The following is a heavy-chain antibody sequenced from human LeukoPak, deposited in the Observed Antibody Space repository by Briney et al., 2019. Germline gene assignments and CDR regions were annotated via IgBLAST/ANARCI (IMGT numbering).Heavy chain of an antibody. D-gene: IGHD3-16*02. J-gene: IGHJ4*02. V-gene: IGHV4-34*01. CDR1: GGSFSGYY. Sequence: SETLSLTXAVYGGSFSGYYWSWIRQPPGKGMEWIGGINHSGSTNYNPSLKSRVTISVDTSKNQFSLKLSSVTAADTAVYYCARGRRITFGGVIVNFDYWGQGTLVTVSS. CDR2: INHSGST. CDR3: ARGRRITFGGVIVNFDY.